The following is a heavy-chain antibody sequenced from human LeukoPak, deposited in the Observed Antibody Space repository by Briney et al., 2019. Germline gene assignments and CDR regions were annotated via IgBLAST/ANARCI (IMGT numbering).Heavy chain of an antibody. D-gene: IGHD5-24*01. CDR3: ARDLGWLQSDY. J-gene: IGHJ4*02. CDR2: IKKDGSEQ. Sequence: GGSLRLSCVASGFSFSDHWMNWFRQAPGKGREWVATIKKDGSEQYYVDSMKGRLTISRDNAKNSVYLRIHNLRAEDTAVYYCARDLGWLQSDYWGQGTLVTVSS. CDR1: GFSFSDHW. V-gene: IGHV3-7*01.